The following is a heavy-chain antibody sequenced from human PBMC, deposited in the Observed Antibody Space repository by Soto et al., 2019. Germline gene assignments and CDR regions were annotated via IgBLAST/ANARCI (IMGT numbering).Heavy chain of an antibody. D-gene: IGHD6-19*01. CDR2: ISWNSGSI. J-gene: IGHJ4*02. V-gene: IGHV3-9*01. Sequence: GGSLRLSCAASGFTFDDYAMHWVRQAPGKGLEWVSGISWNSGSIGYADSVKGRFTISRDNAKNSLYLQMNSLRAEDTALYYCAKDRGTAVATVDYWGQGTLVTVSS. CDR3: AKDRGTAVATVDY. CDR1: GFTFDDYA.